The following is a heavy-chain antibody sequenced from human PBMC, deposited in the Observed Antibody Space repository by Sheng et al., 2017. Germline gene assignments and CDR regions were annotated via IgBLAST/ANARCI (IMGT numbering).Heavy chain of an antibody. Sequence: QVQLVEVWGRRGPGPGRSLRLSCAASGFSFSTYGMHWVRQAPGKGLEWVAIIVHDGSLKYHADSVKGRFTISRDNSKNTLYLQMNSLRPEDTAVYHCAKADDGGYFYGMDVWGQGTSVTVSS. V-gene: IGHV3-30*19. CDR3: AKADDGGYFYGMDV. D-gene: IGHD4-17*01. J-gene: IGHJ6*02. CDR2: IVHDGSLK. CDR1: GFSFSTYG.